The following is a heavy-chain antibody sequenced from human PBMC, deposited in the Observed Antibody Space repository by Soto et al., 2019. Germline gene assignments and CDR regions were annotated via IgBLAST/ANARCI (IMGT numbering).Heavy chain of an antibody. Sequence: QLQLQESGPGLVKPSETLSLTCAVSGGSVSSGGNYWGWIRQSPGKGLEWIGSVHDTGTTHYNPSLTSRVTISVDTSKNQVSLNVNSVTAADTAVYYCARGFSSPSAAGVWGQGTLVTVSS. CDR1: GGSVSSGGNY. CDR2: VHDTGTT. J-gene: IGHJ4*02. V-gene: IGHV4-39*01. D-gene: IGHD6-6*01. CDR3: ARGFSSPSAAGV.